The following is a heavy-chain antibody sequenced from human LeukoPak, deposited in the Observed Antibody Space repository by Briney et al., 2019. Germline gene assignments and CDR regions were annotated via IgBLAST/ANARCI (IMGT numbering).Heavy chain of an antibody. CDR1: GGSISSDY. CDR3: ARSAVIRGYSGYGSFDY. Sequence: PSETLSLTCTVSGGSISSDYWSWIRQPPGKGLEWIGYISYSGSTEHNPSLRSRITMSVDTSKNQFSLRLSSVTAADTAVYYCARSAVIRGYSGYGSFDYWGQGTLVTVSS. J-gene: IGHJ4*02. V-gene: IGHV4-59*01. CDR2: ISYSGST. D-gene: IGHD5-12*01.